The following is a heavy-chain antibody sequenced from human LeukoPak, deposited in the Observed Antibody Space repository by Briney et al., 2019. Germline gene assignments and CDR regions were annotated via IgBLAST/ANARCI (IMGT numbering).Heavy chain of an antibody. CDR1: GGSISSYY. D-gene: IGHD3-22*01. J-gene: IGHJ4*02. V-gene: IGHV4-59*01. Sequence: PSETLSLTCTVSGGSISSYYWSWIRQPPGKGLEWIGYIYYSGSTNYNPSLKSRVTISVDTSKNQFSLKLSSVTAADTAVYYCARAAHYDSSGYLYWGQGTPVTVSS. CDR2: IYYSGST. CDR3: ARAAHYDSSGYLY.